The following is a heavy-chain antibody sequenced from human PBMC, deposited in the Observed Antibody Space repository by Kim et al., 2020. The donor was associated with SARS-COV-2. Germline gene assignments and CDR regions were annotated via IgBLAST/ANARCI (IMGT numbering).Heavy chain of an antibody. Sequence: ASVKVSCKASGYTFTSYAMNWVRQAPGQGLEWMGWINTNTGNPTYAQGFTGRFVFSLDTAVSTAYLQISSLKAEDTAVYYCARDRAIAVAGTGGWFDPWGQGTLVTVSS. CDR3: ARDRAIAVAGTGGWFDP. CDR2: INTNTGNP. V-gene: IGHV7-4-1*02. D-gene: IGHD6-19*01. CDR1: GYTFTSYA. J-gene: IGHJ5*02.